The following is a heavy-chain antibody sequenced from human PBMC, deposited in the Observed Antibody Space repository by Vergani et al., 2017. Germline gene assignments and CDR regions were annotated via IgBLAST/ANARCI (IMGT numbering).Heavy chain of an antibody. Sequence: EVQLVESGGGLIQPGGSLRLSCAASGFTVSSNYMSWVRQAPGKGLEWVSVIYSGGSTSYADSVKGRFTISRDNSKNTLYLQMNSLRAEDTAVYYCARVGSNYRLRTYYYYYYMDVWGKGTTVTVSS. V-gene: IGHV3-53*01. D-gene: IGHD4-11*01. CDR2: IYSGGST. CDR3: ARVGSNYRLRTYYYYYYMDV. J-gene: IGHJ6*03. CDR1: GFTVSSNY.